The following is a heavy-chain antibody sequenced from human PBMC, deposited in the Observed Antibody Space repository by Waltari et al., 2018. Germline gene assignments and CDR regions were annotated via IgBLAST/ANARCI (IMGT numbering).Heavy chain of an antibody. CDR2: IHSGGTT. CDR1: GFTVSSDY. CDR3: ARVQGWPTIPDY. V-gene: IGHV3-53*01. Sequence: EVQLVESGGGLIKPGGSLRLSCAATGFTVSSDYMNWVRQAAGKGLEWISVIHSGGTTYYSDSVKGRFTISRDNSKITLYLQMNSLRAEDTAVYYCARVQGWPTIPDYWGQGTLVTVSS. D-gene: IGHD2-15*01. J-gene: IGHJ4*02.